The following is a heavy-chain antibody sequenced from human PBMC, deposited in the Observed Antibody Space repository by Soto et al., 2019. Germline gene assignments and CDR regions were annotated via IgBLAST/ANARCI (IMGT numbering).Heavy chain of an antibody. CDR3: ARQKLPATMDYFDC. CDR1: VFTLSSYG. Sequence: VGSVRLSCASSVFTLSSYGMHWVRHSPGKGLEWVAVIWYDGSNKNYADSVKGRFTISRDNSKNTLYLQMNSLRAEDTAVYYCARQKLPATMDYFDCWGQGTLVTVSS. J-gene: IGHJ4*02. D-gene: IGHD3-10*01. CDR2: IWYDGSNK. V-gene: IGHV3-33*01.